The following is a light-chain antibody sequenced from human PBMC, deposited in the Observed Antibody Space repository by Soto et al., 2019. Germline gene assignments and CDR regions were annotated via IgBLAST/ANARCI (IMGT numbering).Light chain of an antibody. CDR2: AAS. V-gene: IGKV1-39*01. J-gene: IGKJ1*01. Sequence: DIQMTQSPSSLSASVGDRVTITCRASQSISIYVNWYQQTPGKAPKLLIYAASSLQSGVPLRFSGSGSGTDFSLTISSLQPEDFATYYCQQSYTVLPTFGQGTKVEIK. CDR1: QSISIY. CDR3: QQSYTVLPT.